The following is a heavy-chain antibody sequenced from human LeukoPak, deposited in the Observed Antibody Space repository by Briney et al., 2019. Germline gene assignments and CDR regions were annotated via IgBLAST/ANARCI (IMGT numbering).Heavy chain of an antibody. V-gene: IGHV1-69*13. Sequence: SVKVSCKASGGTFSSYAISWVRQAPGQGLEWMGGIIPIFGTANYAQKFQGRVTITADESTSTAYMELSSLRSEDTAVYYCARETAVVGGYFDYWGQGTLVTVSS. CDR3: ARETAVVGGYFDY. D-gene: IGHD1-26*01. J-gene: IGHJ4*02. CDR2: IIPIFGTA. CDR1: GGTFSSYA.